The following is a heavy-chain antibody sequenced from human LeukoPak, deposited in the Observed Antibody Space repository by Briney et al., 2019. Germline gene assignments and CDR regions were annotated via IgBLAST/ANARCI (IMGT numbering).Heavy chain of an antibody. CDR3: ARVGRGDWYFDY. J-gene: IGHJ4*02. Sequence: SETLSLTCTVSGGSISSSSYYWGWIRQPPGKGLEWIGSIYYSGSTYYNPSLKSRVTISVDTSKNQFSLKLSSVTAADTAVYYCARVGRGDWYFDYWGQGTLVTVSS. V-gene: IGHV4-39*07. CDR2: IYYSGST. D-gene: IGHD2-21*02. CDR1: GGSISSSSYY.